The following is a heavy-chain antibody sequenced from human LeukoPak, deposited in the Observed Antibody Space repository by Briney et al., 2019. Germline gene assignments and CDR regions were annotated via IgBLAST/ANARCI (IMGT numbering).Heavy chain of an antibody. V-gene: IGHV1-18*01. J-gene: IGHJ6*03. CDR3: ARSIVVVPAAMVGSYYYYMDV. CDR1: GYTFTSNG. D-gene: IGHD2-2*01. CDR2: ISAYNGNT. Sequence: GASVKVSCKASGYTFTSNGISWVRQAPGQGLEWMGWISAYNGNTNYAQKLQGRVTMTTDTSTSTAYMELRSLRSDDTAVYYCARSIVVVPAAMVGSYYYYMDVWGKGTTVTVSS.